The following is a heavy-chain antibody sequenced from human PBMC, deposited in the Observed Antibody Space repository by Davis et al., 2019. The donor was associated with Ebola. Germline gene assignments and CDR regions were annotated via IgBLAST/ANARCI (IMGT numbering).Heavy chain of an antibody. CDR2: INPNSGDT. CDR1: GYTFSAYY. J-gene: IGHJ4*02. CDR3: ARGGLVDIVATAHPNFDD. D-gene: IGHD5-12*01. Sequence: ASVKLSCNASGYTFSAYYIHWVRQAPGQRLEWMGRINPNSGDTNYAQKFQGRVTMTRDTSISTAYMELSRLRSDDTAVYYCARGGLVDIVATAHPNFDDWGQGTLVTVSA. V-gene: IGHV1-2*06.